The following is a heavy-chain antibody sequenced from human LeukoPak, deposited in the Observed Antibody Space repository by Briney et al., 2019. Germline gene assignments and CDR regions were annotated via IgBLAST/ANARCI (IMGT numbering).Heavy chain of an antibody. CDR1: GGSISSYY. CDR3: ARGLTMVRGIINNYYHMVV. V-gene: IGHV4-4*07. CDR2: IYSTGST. Sequence: PSETLSLTCPVSGGSISSYYWSWIRQPAGKELEWIGRIYSTGSTNYNPSLKSRVTMSVDTSKNQFSLKLSSVTAADTAVYYCARGLTMVRGIINNYYHMVVWGKGTTVTVSS. J-gene: IGHJ6*03. D-gene: IGHD3-10*01.